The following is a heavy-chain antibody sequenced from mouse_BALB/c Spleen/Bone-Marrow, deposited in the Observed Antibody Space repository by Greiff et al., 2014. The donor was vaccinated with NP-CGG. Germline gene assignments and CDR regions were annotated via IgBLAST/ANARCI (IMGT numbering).Heavy chain of an antibody. CDR2: IDPANGNT. CDR3: APYYYGSSQFAY. D-gene: IGHD1-1*01. Sequence: GQLKQSGAELVKPGASVKLSCTASGFNIKNTYMPWGKQRPEKGLGGVGRIDPANGNTKYDPKFQGKATITADTSSNTAYLQLSSLTSEDTAVYYCAPYYYGSSQFAYWGQGTLVTVSA. J-gene: IGHJ3*01. CDR1: GFNIKNTY. V-gene: IGHV14-3*02.